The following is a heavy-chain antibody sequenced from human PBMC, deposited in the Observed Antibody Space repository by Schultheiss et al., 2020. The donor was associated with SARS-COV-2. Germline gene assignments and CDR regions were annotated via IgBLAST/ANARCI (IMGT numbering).Heavy chain of an antibody. J-gene: IGHJ4*02. CDR1: GFTFSSYA. D-gene: IGHD2-21*02. CDR2: ISYDGSNK. Sequence: GGSLRLSCAASGFTFSSYAMHWVRQAPGKGLEWVAVISYDGSNKYYADSVKGRFTISRDNAKNSLYLQMNSLRAEDTAVYYCARAPPYCGGDCYSDWGQGTLVTVSS. V-gene: IGHV3-30*04. CDR3: ARAPPYCGGDCYSD.